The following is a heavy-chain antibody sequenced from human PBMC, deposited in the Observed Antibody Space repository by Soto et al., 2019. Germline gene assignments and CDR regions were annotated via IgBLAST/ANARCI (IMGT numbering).Heavy chain of an antibody. CDR3: ASPPAGIAVAGNYY. V-gene: IGHV4-4*02. D-gene: IGHD6-19*01. CDR1: GGSISSSNW. Sequence: KTWETLSLTCAVSGGSISSSNWWSWVRQPPGKGLEWIGEIYHSGSTNYNPSLKSRVTISVDKSKNQFSLKLSSVTAADTAVYYCASPPAGIAVAGNYYWGQGTLVTVSS. CDR2: IYHSGST. J-gene: IGHJ4*02.